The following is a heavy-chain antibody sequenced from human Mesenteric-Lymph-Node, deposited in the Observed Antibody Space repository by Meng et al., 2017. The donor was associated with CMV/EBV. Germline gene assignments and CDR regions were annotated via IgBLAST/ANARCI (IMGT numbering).Heavy chain of an antibody. CDR2: IKSKTDGGTT. D-gene: IGHD4-17*01. CDR3: TTDRYSYGDYRGY. J-gene: IGHJ4*02. CDR1: GFTFSSYS. Sequence: GGSLRLSCAASGFTFSSYSMNWVRQAPGKGLEWVGRIKSKTDGGTTDYAAPVKGRFTISRDDSKNTLYLQMNSLKTEDTAVYYCTTDRYSYGDYRGYWGQGTLVTVSS. V-gene: IGHV3-15*01.